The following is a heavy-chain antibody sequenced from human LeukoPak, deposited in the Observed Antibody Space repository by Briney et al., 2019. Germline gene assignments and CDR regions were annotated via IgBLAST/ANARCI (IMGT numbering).Heavy chain of an antibody. J-gene: IGHJ4*02. CDR3: ARGALYNWKRFDY. V-gene: IGHV4-34*01. CDR2: INHSGST. Sequence: PSETLSLTCAVYGGSYSGYYWSWIRQPPGKGLEWIGEINHSGSTNYNPSLKSRVTISVDTSKNQFSLKLSSVTAADTAVYYCARGALYNWKRFDYWGQGTLVTVSS. D-gene: IGHD1-1*01. CDR1: GGSYSGYY.